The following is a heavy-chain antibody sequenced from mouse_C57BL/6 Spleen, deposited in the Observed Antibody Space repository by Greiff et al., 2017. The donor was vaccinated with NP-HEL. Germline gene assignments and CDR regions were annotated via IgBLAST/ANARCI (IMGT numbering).Heavy chain of an antibody. D-gene: IGHD2-3*01. CDR2: IYPGNSDT. Sequence: EVQLQQSGTVLARPGASVKMSCKTSGYTFTSYWMHWVKQRPGQGLEWIGAIYPGNSDTSYNQKFKGKAKLTAVTSASTAYMELSSLTNEDSAVYYCTRDDGYRYYFDYWGQGTTLTVSS. CDR3: TRDDGYRYYFDY. V-gene: IGHV1-5*01. CDR1: GYTFTSYW. J-gene: IGHJ2*01.